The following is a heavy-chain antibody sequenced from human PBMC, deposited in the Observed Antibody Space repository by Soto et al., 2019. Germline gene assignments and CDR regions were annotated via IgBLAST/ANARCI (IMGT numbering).Heavy chain of an antibody. Sequence: GESLKISCKGSGSVVDNDWIAWVRQMLGKGLEWMGIIFQGDADTRYSPSFQGQVTISADQSINTAYLQWNGLKASDTAIYYCARRVSARPVFDYWGQGTLVTVSS. CDR2: IFQGDADT. CDR3: ARRVSARPVFDY. CDR1: GSVVDNDW. V-gene: IGHV5-51*01. J-gene: IGHJ4*02. D-gene: IGHD6-6*01.